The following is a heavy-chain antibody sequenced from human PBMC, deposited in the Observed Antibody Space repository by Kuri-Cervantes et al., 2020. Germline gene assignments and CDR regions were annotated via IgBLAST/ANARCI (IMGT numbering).Heavy chain of an antibody. J-gene: IGHJ4*02. D-gene: IGHD6-19*01. CDR2: ISSSGSTI. V-gene: IGHV3-11*01. Sequence: GGSLRLSCAASGFTLSDYYMSWIRQAPGKGLEWVSYISSSGSTIYYADSVKGRFTISRDNAKNSLYLQMNSLRAEDTAVYYCARVRVAVAGIIDYWGQGTLVTVSS. CDR1: GFTLSDYY. CDR3: ARVRVAVAGIIDY.